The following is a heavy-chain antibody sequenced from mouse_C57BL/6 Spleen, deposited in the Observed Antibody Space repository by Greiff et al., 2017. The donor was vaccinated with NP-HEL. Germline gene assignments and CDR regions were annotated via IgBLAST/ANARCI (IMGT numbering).Heavy chain of an antibody. CDR2: IDPSDGYT. V-gene: IGHV1-50*01. Sequence: QVQLQQPGAELVKPGASVKLSCKASGYTFTSYWMQWVKQRPGQGLEWIGEIDPSDGYTNYHQKVKGKATLTVDTSSSTAYMQLSSLTSEDAAVYYCARLDGYYSAWFADWGKGTLVTVSA. CDR3: ARLDGYYSAWFAD. D-gene: IGHD2-3*01. CDR1: GYTFTSYW. J-gene: IGHJ3*01.